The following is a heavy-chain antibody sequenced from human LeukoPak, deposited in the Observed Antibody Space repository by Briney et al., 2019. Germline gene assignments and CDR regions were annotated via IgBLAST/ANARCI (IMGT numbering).Heavy chain of an antibody. CDR3: ARDGILWLGSNYYYGMDV. V-gene: IGHV1-18*01. D-gene: IGHD3-10*01. CDR1: GYTFTSYG. Sequence: ASVKVSCKASGYTFTSYGISWVRQAPGQGLEWMGWISAYNGNTNYAQKLQGRVTMTTDTSTSTAYMELRSLRSDDTAVYYCARDGILWLGSNYYYGMDVWGQGTTVTVSS. J-gene: IGHJ6*02. CDR2: ISAYNGNT.